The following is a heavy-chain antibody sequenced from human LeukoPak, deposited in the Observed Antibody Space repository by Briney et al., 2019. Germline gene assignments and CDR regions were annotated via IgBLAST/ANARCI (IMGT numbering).Heavy chain of an antibody. CDR1: GFTFSSYA. D-gene: IGHD6-13*01. J-gene: IGHJ6*02. V-gene: IGHV3-30-3*01. CDR2: ISYDGSNK. CDR3: TTLWDSSSWYRTDV. Sequence: HPGRSLRLSWAASGFTFSSYAMHWVRQAPGKGLEWVAVISYDGSNKYYADSVKGRFTISRDNSKNTLYLQMNSLRAEDTAVYYCTTLWDSSSWYRTDVWGQGTTVTVSS.